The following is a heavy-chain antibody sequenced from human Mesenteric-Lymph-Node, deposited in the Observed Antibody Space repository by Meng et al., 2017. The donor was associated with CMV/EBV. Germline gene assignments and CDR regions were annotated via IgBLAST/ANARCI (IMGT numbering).Heavy chain of an antibody. CDR2: IYSSGST. D-gene: IGHD2/OR15-2a*01. Sequence: GESLKISCAASGFTVSSDYTSWVRQAPGKGLERVSLIYSSGSTYYADSVKGRFTISRDNSKNTLYFQMNSLRVEDTAVYYCARGVTFQYGMDVWGRGTTVTVSS. CDR1: GFTVSSDY. J-gene: IGHJ6*02. V-gene: IGHV3-66*02. CDR3: ARGVTFQYGMDV.